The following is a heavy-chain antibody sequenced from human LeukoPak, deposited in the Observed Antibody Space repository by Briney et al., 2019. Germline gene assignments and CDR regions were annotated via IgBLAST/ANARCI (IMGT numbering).Heavy chain of an antibody. CDR2: IIPIFGTA. D-gene: IGHD3-10*01. J-gene: IGHJ6*03. Sequence: SVKVSRKASGGTFSSYAISWVRQAPGQGLEWMGGIIPIFGTANYAQKFQGRVTITTDESTSTAYMELSSLRSEDTAVYYCARGYMVPHYYYYYYMDVWGKGTTVTVSS. V-gene: IGHV1-69*05. CDR1: GGTFSSYA. CDR3: ARGYMVPHYYYYYYMDV.